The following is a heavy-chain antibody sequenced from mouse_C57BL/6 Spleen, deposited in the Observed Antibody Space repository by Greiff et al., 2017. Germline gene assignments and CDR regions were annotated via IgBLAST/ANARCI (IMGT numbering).Heavy chain of an antibody. CDR2: IHPNSGST. V-gene: IGHV1-64*01. Sequence: VQLQQPGAELVKPGASVKLSCKASGYTFTSYWMHWVKQRPGQGLEWIGMIHPNSGSTNYNEKFKSKATLTVDKSSSTAYMQLSSLTSEDSAVYYCASWRRGYEFAYWGQGTLVTVSA. D-gene: IGHD2-2*01. J-gene: IGHJ3*01. CDR1: GYTFTSYW. CDR3: ASWRRGYEFAY.